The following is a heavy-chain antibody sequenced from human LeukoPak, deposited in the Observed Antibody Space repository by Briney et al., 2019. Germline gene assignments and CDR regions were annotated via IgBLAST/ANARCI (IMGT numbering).Heavy chain of an antibody. D-gene: IGHD4-17*01. J-gene: IGHJ4*02. CDR2: MNPNSGNT. CDR3: ARTYGDYPNYYFDY. V-gene: IGHV1-8*01. CDR1: GYTFTSYD. Sequence: ASVKVSCKASGYTFTSYDINWVRQATGQGLEWTGWMNPNSGNTGYAQKFQGRVTMTRDTSTSTVYMELRSLRSEDTAVYYCARTYGDYPNYYFDYWGQGTLVTVSS.